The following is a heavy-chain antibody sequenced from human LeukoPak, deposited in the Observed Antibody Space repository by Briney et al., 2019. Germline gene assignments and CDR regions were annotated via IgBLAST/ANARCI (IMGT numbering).Heavy chain of an antibody. CDR2: ISSSSSTI. D-gene: IGHD5-24*01. J-gene: IGHJ4*02. CDR1: GFTFSTYN. Sequence: GSLRLSCAASGFTFSTYNMNWVRQAPGKGLEWVSYISSSSSTIYYADSVKGRFTISRDNAKNSLYLQMNSLRAEDTAVYYCARAFRDVIFDSWGQGTLVTVSS. V-gene: IGHV3-48*04. CDR3: ARAFRDVIFDS.